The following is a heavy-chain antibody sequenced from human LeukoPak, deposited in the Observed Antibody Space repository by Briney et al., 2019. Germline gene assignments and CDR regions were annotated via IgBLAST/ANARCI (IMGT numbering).Heavy chain of an antibody. CDR2: ISAYNGNT. D-gene: IGHD3-22*01. CDR3: ARDGLLDYDSSGYPFDY. J-gene: IGHJ4*02. Sequence: ASVKVSCKASGYTFTSYGISWVRQAPGQGLEWMGWISAYNGNTNYAQKLQGRVTMTTDTSTSPAYMELRSLRSDDTAVYYCARDGLLDYDSSGYPFDYWGQGTLVTVSS. V-gene: IGHV1-18*01. CDR1: GYTFTSYG.